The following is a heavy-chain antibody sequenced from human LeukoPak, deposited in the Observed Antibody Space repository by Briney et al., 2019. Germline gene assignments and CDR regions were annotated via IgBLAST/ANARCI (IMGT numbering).Heavy chain of an antibody. D-gene: IGHD6-13*01. CDR2: ISGSGGST. CDR1: EFSFSNFW. Sequence: GGSLRLSCSASEFSFSNFWMSWVRQAPGKGPEWVSAISGSGGSTYYADSVKGRFTISRDNSKNTLYLQMNSLRAEDTAVYYCAKDLRSSWYGRGAHYGMDVWGQGTTVTVSS. J-gene: IGHJ6*02. CDR3: AKDLRSSWYGRGAHYGMDV. V-gene: IGHV3-23*01.